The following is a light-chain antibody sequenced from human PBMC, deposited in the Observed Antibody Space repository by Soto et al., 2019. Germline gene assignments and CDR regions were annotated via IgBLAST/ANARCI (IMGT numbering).Light chain of an antibody. CDR1: SSDVGGYNY. CDR2: EVS. V-gene: IGLV2-14*01. Sequence: QSVLTQPASVSGSPGQSITISCTGTSSDVGGYNYVSWYQQHLGKAPKVMIYEVSNRPSGVSNRFSGSKSGNTASLTISGLQAEDEADYYCSSYTSSDTLYVFGTGTKVTVL. CDR3: SSYTSSDTLYV. J-gene: IGLJ1*01.